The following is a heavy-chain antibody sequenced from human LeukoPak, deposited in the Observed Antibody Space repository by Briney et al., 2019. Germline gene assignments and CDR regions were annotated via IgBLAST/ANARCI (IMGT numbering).Heavy chain of an antibody. CDR3: AKRSSWPDWYFDL. CDR1: GFTVSSNY. J-gene: IGHJ2*01. Sequence: GGSLRLSCAASGFTVSSNYMSWVRQAPGKGLEWVSVIYSGGSIYYADSVKGRFTISRDNSKNTLYLQMNSLRAEDTAVYYCAKRSSWPDWYFDLWGRGTLVTVSS. D-gene: IGHD6-13*01. V-gene: IGHV3-53*01. CDR2: IYSGGSI.